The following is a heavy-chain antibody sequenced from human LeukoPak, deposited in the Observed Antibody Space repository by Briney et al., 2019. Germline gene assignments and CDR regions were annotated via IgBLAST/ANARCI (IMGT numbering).Heavy chain of an antibody. V-gene: IGHV4-34*01. CDR1: GGSFSGYY. Sequence: SETLSLTCAVYGGSFSGYYWSWIRQPPGKGLEWIGEINHSGSTNYNPSLKSRVTISVETSKNQFSLKLSSVTAADTAVYYCARHAEVFGYYDSSGYPYYFDYWGQGTLVTVSS. D-gene: IGHD3-22*01. J-gene: IGHJ4*02. CDR3: ARHAEVFGYYDSSGYPYYFDY. CDR2: INHSGST.